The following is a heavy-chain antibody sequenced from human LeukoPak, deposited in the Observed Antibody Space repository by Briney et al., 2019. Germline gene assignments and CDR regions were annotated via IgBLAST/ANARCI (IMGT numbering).Heavy chain of an antibody. CDR2: IYYSGST. D-gene: IGHD3-22*01. J-gene: IGHJ4*02. CDR1: GGSISSYY. CDR3: ARHSDYYYDSSGLDY. Sequence: SETLSLTCTVSGGSISSYYWSWIRQPPGKGLEWIGYIYYSGSTNYNPSPKSRVTISVDTSKNQFSLKLSSVTAADTAVYYCARHSDYYYDSSGLDYWGQGTLVTVSS. V-gene: IGHV4-59*08.